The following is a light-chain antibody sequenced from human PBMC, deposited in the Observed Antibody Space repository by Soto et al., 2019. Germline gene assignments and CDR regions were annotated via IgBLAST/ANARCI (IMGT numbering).Light chain of an antibody. J-gene: IGKJ2*01. Sequence: DIVMTQSPDSLAVSLGERATINCKSSQSVFYSSNNNNYLAWYQQKPGQPPKLLIYWASTRESVVPDRFSGSGSGTDFTLHISSLQAEDVAVYYCHQYSSTPYTFGQGNKLEIK. CDR1: QSVFYSSNNNNY. V-gene: IGKV4-1*01. CDR3: HQYSSTPYT. CDR2: WAS.